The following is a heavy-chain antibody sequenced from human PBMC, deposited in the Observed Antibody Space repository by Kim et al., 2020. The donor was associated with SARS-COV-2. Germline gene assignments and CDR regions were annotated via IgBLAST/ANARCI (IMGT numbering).Heavy chain of an antibody. Sequence: EGKNKYYADSEKGRLTNSRDDSKNTLYLQLNSVRAEDTAMYYCATKVGTKYWRQGTLVTVSS. V-gene: IGHV3-30*02. CDR2: EGKNK. D-gene: IGHD1-26*01. CDR3: ATKVGTKY. J-gene: IGHJ4*02.